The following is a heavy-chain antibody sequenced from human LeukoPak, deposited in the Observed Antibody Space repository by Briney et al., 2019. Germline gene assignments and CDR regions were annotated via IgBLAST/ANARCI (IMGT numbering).Heavy chain of an antibody. CDR3: ARLSNDYGDYEGHY. CDR1: GYSISSGYY. D-gene: IGHD4-17*01. J-gene: IGHJ4*02. V-gene: IGHV4-38-2*02. CDR2: IYHSGRT. Sequence: SETLSLTRTVSGYSISSGYYWGWIRRPPGKGLEWIGSIYHSGRTYYNSSLQSRVTISVDTSKNQFSLRLSSVTPADTAIYYCARLSNDYGDYEGHYWGQGTLVTVSP.